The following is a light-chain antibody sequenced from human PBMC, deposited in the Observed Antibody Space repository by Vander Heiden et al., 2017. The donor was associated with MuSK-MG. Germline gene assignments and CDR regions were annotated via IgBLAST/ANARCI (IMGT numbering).Light chain of an antibody. Sequence: SITCRASQSISSSLNWYQQKPGKSPKRLIYAASSLQTGVPSRFSGSGSGTDFTLTISSLQPEDFATYYCHQNYSTPFTFGPGTKVDVK. V-gene: IGKV1-39*01. CDR1: QSISSS. CDR3: HQNYSTPFT. CDR2: AAS. J-gene: IGKJ3*01.